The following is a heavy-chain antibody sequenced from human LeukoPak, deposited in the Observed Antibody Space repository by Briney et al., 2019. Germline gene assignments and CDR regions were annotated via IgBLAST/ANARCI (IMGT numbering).Heavy chain of an antibody. CDR1: AFSLNAYN. CDR3: ARDTRGESDY. V-gene: IGHV3-21*01. Sequence: GGSLRLSCAASAFSLNAYNMNWVRQAPGKGLEWVSSISYTGTYIYYADSVKGRFTISRDNSKNTLYLQMNSLRAEDTAVYYCARDTRGESDYWGQGTLVTVSS. J-gene: IGHJ4*02. D-gene: IGHD2-2*01. CDR2: ISYTGTYI.